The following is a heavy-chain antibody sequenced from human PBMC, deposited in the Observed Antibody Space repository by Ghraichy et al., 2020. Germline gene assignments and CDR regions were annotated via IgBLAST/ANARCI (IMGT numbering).Heavy chain of an antibody. CDR2: INYSGST. V-gene: IGHV4-59*01. CDR1: GGSISSYY. CDR3: ARAESRYCSSTTCYLNWFDP. D-gene: IGHD2-2*01. Sequence: SETLSLTCTVSGGSISSYYWSWIRQPPGKGLEWIGYINYSGSTNYNPSLKSRVTISLDTSKNQFSLKLTSVAAADTAVYYCARAESRYCSSTTCYLNWFDPWGQGTLVTVSS. J-gene: IGHJ5*02.